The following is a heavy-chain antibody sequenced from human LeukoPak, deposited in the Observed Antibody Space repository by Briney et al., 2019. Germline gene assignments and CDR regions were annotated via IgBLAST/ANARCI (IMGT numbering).Heavy chain of an antibody. D-gene: IGHD6-13*01. CDR2: IRYDGSNK. Sequence: GGSLRLSCAASGFTFSSYGMHWVRQAPGKGLEWVAFIRYDGSNKYYADSVKGRFTISRDNSKSTLYLQMNSLRAEDTAVYYCAKVRGSSWPREVDYWGQGTLVTVSS. CDR1: GFTFSSYG. CDR3: AKVRGSSWPREVDY. V-gene: IGHV3-30*02. J-gene: IGHJ4*02.